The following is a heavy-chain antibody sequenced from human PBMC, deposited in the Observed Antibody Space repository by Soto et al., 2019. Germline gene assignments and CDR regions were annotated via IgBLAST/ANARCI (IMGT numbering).Heavy chain of an antibody. J-gene: IGHJ3*02. Sequence: QVQLQKSGPGLVKPSQTLSLTCTVSGASISSGGYYWSGIRQPPGKGLEWIGYIYYSGSTYYNPSLKSRVTISVDTSKNQFSLKLSSVTAADTAVYYCARGLTTVIPDAFDIWGQGTMVTVSS. V-gene: IGHV4-31*03. CDR1: GASISSGGYY. D-gene: IGHD4-17*01. CDR3: ARGLTTVIPDAFDI. CDR2: IYYSGST.